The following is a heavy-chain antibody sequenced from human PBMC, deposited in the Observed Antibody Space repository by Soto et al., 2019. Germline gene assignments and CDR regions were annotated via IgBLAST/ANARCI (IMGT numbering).Heavy chain of an antibody. V-gene: IGHV4-31*03. CDR2: IYYSGST. J-gene: IGHJ4*02. CDR1: GGSISSGGYY. D-gene: IGHD3-10*01. Sequence: PSETLSLTCTVSGGSISSGGYYWSWIRQHPGKGLEWIGYIYYSGSTYYNPSLKSRVTISVDTSKNQFSLKLSSVTAADTAVYYCARVSVTMVRSFDYWGQGTLVTVSS. CDR3: ARVSVTMVRSFDY.